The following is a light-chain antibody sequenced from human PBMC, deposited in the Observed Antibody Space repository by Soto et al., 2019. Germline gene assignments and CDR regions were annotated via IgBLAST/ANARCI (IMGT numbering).Light chain of an antibody. V-gene: IGKV3-15*01. CDR2: GAS. Sequence: EVVMTQSPATLSVSPGERTTLSCRASQSVGSNLAWYQQKPGQATRLLIYGASTRATGLPARFSGSGSGTEFTLTISSLQSEDFAVYYCQQYNNFWTFGQGTKVEIK. CDR3: QQYNNFWT. J-gene: IGKJ1*01. CDR1: QSVGSN.